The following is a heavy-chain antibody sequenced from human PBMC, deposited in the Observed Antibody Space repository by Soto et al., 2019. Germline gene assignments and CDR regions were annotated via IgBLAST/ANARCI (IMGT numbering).Heavy chain of an antibody. CDR1: GGSISSYY. V-gene: IGHV4-59*01. CDR3: ARVGTQDYYGSGSYYNGFDY. CDR2: IYYSGST. D-gene: IGHD3-10*01. Sequence: SETLSLTCTVSGGSISSYYWSWIWQPPGKGLEWIGYIYYSGSTNYNPSLKSRVTISVDTSKNQFSLKLSSVTAADTAVYYCARVGTQDYYGSGSYYNGFDYWGQGTLVTVSS. J-gene: IGHJ4*02.